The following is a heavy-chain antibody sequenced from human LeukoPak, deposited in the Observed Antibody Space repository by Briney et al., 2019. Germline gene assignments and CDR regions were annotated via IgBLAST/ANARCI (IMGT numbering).Heavy chain of an antibody. Sequence: GGSLRLSCAASGFTFSSYGMNWVRQAPGKGLEWVSSISSSSSYIYYADSVKGRLTISRDNAKNSLYLQMNSLRAEDTAVYYCAKSSLAGGYYFDYWGQGTLVTVSS. V-gene: IGHV3-21*01. J-gene: IGHJ4*02. CDR3: AKSSLAGGYYFDY. CDR2: ISSSSSYI. CDR1: GFTFSSYG. D-gene: IGHD6-6*01.